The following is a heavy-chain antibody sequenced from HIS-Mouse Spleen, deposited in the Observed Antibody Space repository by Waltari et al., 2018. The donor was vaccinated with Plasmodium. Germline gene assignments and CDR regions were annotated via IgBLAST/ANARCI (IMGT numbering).Heavy chain of an antibody. CDR3: ASKTTVTNHAFDI. CDR1: GFTVISDY. D-gene: IGHD4-17*01. CDR2: IYSGGST. Sequence: EVQLVESGGGWIQPGGSLRRPCSASGFTVISDYTSWVRKAPGKGLEWVSVIYSGGSTYYADSVKGRFTISRDNSKNTLYLQMNSLRAEDTAVYYCASKTTVTNHAFDIWGQGTMVTVSS. J-gene: IGHJ3*02. V-gene: IGHV3-53*01.